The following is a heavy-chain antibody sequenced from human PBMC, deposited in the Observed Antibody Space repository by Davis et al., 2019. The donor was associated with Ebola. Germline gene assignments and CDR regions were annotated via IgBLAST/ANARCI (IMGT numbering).Heavy chain of an antibody. J-gene: IGHJ6*02. D-gene: IGHD2-15*01. Sequence: GESLKISCAASGITLSSYSMNWVRQAPGKGLEWVSYISGYSSTISYADSVKGRFTISRDNAKNSLFLEMNSLRAEDTAVYYCFRDIVVVVAATQYYYYYGMDVWGQGTTVTVSS. V-gene: IGHV3-48*01. CDR2: ISGYSSTI. CDR1: GITLSSYS. CDR3: FRDIVVVVAATQYYYYYGMDV.